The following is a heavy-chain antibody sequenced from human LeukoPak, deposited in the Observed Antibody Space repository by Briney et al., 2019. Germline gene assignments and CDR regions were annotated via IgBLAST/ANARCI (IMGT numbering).Heavy chain of an antibody. CDR3: VRKFYFYMDV. V-gene: IGHV3-23*01. CDR1: GLTLSRYA. Sequence: GGSLRLSCGASGLTLSRYAVNWVRQAPGRGLEWVSYISPTGDSTLNAEPVKGRFSVSRDNSKNMVYLQMDGLRAEDTATYFCVRKFYFYMDVWGKGTTVTVSS. CDR2: ISPTGDST. J-gene: IGHJ6*03.